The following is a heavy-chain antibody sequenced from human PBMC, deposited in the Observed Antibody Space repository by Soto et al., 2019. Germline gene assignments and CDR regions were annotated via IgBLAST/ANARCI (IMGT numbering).Heavy chain of an antibody. CDR3: ARXGKIAAAGYYYYYGMDV. CDR1: GGSTSSSNW. J-gene: IGHJ6*02. V-gene: IGHV4-4*02. D-gene: IGHD6-13*01. CDR2: IYHSGST. Sequence: SETLSLTCAVSGGSTSSSNWWSWVRQPPGKGLEWIGEIYHSGSTNYNPSLKSRVTISVDKSKNQFSLKLSSVTAADTAVYYCARXGKIAAAGYYYYYGMDVWGQGTTVTVSS.